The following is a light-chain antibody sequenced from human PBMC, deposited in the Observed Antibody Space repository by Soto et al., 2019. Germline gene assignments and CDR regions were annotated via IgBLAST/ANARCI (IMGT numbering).Light chain of an antibody. CDR3: SSYTTSSTL. CDR2: DVS. J-gene: IGLJ2*01. CDR1: SSDVGGYNH. Sequence: QSVLTQPASVSGSPGQSITISCTGSSSDVGGYNHVSWYQQHPGKAPKLMIYDVSNRPSGVSNRFSGSKSGNTASLTISGVQAEDEADYYCSSYTTSSTLFGGGTKLTVL. V-gene: IGLV2-14*01.